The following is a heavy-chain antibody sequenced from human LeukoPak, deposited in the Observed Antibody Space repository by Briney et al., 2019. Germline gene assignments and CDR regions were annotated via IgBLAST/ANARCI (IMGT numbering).Heavy chain of an antibody. Sequence: ASVKVSCKASGYTFTSYDINWVRQATGQGLEWMGWMNPNSGNTGYAQKFQGRVTITRNTSISTAYMELSSLRSEDTAVYYCAGVGVVVVAATHYYYYYMDVWGKGTTVTVSS. D-gene: IGHD2-15*01. V-gene: IGHV1-8*03. CDR3: AGVGVVVVAATHYYYYYMDV. CDR1: GYTFTSYD. CDR2: MNPNSGNT. J-gene: IGHJ6*03.